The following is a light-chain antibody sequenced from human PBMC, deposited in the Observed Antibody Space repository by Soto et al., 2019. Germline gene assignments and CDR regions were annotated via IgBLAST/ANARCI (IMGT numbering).Light chain of an antibody. Sequence: IQMTQSPSSLSASVGDRVTITCRASQSISNCLNWYQQKPGRAPELLIYGAYSLQSGVPSRFSGSGSGTDSTLTISSLXXEDXXAYYCQQSHSSPLTFGXGXKVEFK. CDR3: QQSHSSPLT. V-gene: IGKV1-39*01. J-gene: IGKJ4*01. CDR1: QSISNC. CDR2: GAY.